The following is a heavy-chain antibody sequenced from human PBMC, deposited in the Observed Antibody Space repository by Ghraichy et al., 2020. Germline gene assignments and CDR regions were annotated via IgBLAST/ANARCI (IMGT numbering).Heavy chain of an antibody. Sequence: SETLSLTCAVYGGSFSGYYWSWIRQPPGKGLEWIGEINHSGSTNYNPSLKSRVTISVDTSKNQFSLKLSSVTAADTAVYYCARVMNCSSTSCPTKGYYYYGMDVWGQGTTVTVSS. D-gene: IGHD2-2*01. V-gene: IGHV4-34*01. CDR2: INHSGST. J-gene: IGHJ6*02. CDR3: ARVMNCSSTSCPTKGYYYYGMDV. CDR1: GGSFSGYY.